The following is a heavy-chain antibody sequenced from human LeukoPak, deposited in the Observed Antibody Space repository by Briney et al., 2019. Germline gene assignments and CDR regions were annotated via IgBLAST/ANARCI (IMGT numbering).Heavy chain of an antibody. CDR3: ARDGDGSGYFDY. CDR2: IYYSGGT. Sequence: SETLSLTCNVSGGSISSYYWSWIRQPPGKGLEWIGYIYYSGGTNYNPSLKSRVTISVDTSKNQFSLKLSSVTAADTAVYYCARDGDGSGYFDYWGQGTLVTVSS. V-gene: IGHV4-59*01. J-gene: IGHJ4*02. CDR1: GGSISSYY. D-gene: IGHD3-3*01.